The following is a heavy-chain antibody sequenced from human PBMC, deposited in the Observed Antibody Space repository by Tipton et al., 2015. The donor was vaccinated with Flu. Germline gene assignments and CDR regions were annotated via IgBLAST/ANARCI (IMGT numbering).Heavy chain of an antibody. J-gene: IGHJ5*02. CDR3: ASSRGYSGYEDNWFDP. D-gene: IGHD5-12*01. CDR1: GYTLTELS. CDR2: FDPEDGET. V-gene: IGHV1-24*01. Sequence: QLVQSGAEVKKPGASVKVSCKVSGYTLTELSMHWVRQAPGKGLEWMGGFDPEDGETIYAQKFQGRVTMTEDTSTDTAYMELSSLRSEDTAVYYCASSRGYSGYEDNWFDPWGQGTLVTVSS.